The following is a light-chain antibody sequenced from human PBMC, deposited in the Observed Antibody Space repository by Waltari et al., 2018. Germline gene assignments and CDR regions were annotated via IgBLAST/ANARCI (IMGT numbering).Light chain of an antibody. Sequence: SYELTQPPSVSVSPGQTASITCSGDKLGDKYACWYQQKPGQSPVLVIYQDYKRPSGIPGRFPGSNSVKTATLTISGSRAMDEADYYCQAWDSSTAVVFGGGTKLTVL. J-gene: IGLJ2*01. V-gene: IGLV3-1*01. CDR1: KLGDKY. CDR2: QDY. CDR3: QAWDSSTAVV.